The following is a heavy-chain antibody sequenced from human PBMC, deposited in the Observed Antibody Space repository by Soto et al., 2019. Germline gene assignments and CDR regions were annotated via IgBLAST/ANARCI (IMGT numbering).Heavy chain of an antibody. V-gene: IGHV3-15*01. D-gene: IGHD1-26*01. CDR3: VIVKYCDY. J-gene: IGHJ4*02. Sequence: CGSLSLSCIGSGFTFSHGWRNSVHPAVEKGVEWVGRIKSKPDGGTTDYAAPVKGRFPISRDDSKNTVYMQMNSLKTEGTALYYSVIVKYCDYWGQGTLVAV. CDR1: GFTFSHGW. CDR2: IKSKPDGGTT.